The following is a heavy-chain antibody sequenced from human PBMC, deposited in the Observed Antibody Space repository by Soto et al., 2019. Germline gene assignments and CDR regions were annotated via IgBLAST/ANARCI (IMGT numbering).Heavy chain of an antibody. Sequence: QITLKESGLTLVKPTQTLTLTCSLSGFSISTSKVGVSWIRQPPGKALEWLALIYWDDAKRDRPTLKSRLTVTKDTSKNQVVLTMTNMDPVDTATYYCAHRQIGYYGYFDFWGQGMLVTVSS. J-gene: IGHJ4*02. CDR3: AHRQIGYYGYFDF. D-gene: IGHD3-10*01. V-gene: IGHV2-5*02. CDR1: GFSISTSKVG. CDR2: IYWDDAK.